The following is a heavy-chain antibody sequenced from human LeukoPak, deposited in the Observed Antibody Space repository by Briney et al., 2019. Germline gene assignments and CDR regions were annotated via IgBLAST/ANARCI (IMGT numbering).Heavy chain of an antibody. J-gene: IGHJ4*02. D-gene: IGHD6-6*01. Sequence: GASVKVSCKASGYTFTGYYMHWVRQAPGQGLEWMGRINPNSGGTNYAQKFQGRVTMTRDTSISTAYMELSRLRSDDTAVYYCARGSYSSSANFDYWGQGTLVTVSS. CDR2: INPNSGGT. CDR3: ARGSYSSSANFDY. CDR1: GYTFTGYY. V-gene: IGHV1-2*06.